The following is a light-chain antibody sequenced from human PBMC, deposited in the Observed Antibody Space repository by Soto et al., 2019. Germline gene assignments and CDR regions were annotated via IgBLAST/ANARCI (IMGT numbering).Light chain of an antibody. CDR1: QNINID. Sequence: EIVLTQSPATLSVSPGESATLSFRASQNINIDLVWYQQKPGQTPKVLMFSASARETGIPARFTGGGSKTEFTLTISSLQPEDSAVYYCQQYNTWPFTFGPGTKVDIK. CDR3: QQYNTWPFT. CDR2: SAS. J-gene: IGKJ3*01. V-gene: IGKV3D-15*01.